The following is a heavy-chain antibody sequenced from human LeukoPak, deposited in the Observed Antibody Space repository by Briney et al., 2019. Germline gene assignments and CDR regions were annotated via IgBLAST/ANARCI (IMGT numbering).Heavy chain of an antibody. J-gene: IGHJ3*02. CDR2: ISAYNGNT. CDR3: ARSCSSTSCQGNAFDI. V-gene: IGHV1-18*01. D-gene: IGHD2-2*01. CDR1: GYTFTSYG. Sequence: ASVKVSCKASGYTFTSYGISWVRQAPGQGLEWMGWISAYNGNTNYAQKFQGRVTMTRDTSISTAYMELSRLRSDDTAVYYCARSCSSTSCQGNAFDIWGQGTMVTVSS.